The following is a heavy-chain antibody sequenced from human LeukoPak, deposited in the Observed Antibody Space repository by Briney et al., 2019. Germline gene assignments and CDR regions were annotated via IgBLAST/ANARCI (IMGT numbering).Heavy chain of an antibody. V-gene: IGHV3-23*01. CDR1: GFTFSSYA. Sequence: GGSLRLSCAASGFTFSSYAMSWVRQAPGKGLEWVSAISGSGGSTYYADSVKGRFTISRDNSKNTLYLQMNSLRAEDTAVYYCAKDQRYSSSTQMFDYWGQGTLVTVSS. CDR2: ISGSGGST. D-gene: IGHD6-6*01. J-gene: IGHJ4*02. CDR3: AKDQRYSSSTQMFDY.